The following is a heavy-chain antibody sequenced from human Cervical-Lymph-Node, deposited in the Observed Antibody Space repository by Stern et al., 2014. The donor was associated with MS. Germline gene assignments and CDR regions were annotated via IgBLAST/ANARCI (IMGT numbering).Heavy chain of an antibody. CDR3: ARSPSSSHFDY. D-gene: IGHD2-2*01. CDR1: GFTFSDFA. Sequence: VQLVESGGGLVQPGRSLRLSCAASGFTFSDFAMHWVRQAPGKALEWVSSISGNSISIGYADSVKGRFTISRDNAKNSLYLQLDSLRVEDTAFYYCARSPSSSHFDYWGQGTLVTVSS. V-gene: IGHV3-9*01. CDR2: ISGNSISI. J-gene: IGHJ4*02.